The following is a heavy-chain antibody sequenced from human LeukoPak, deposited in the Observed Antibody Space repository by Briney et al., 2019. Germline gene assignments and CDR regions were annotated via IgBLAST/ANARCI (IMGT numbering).Heavy chain of an antibody. CDR3: ARSQSGSYFYDFDY. Sequence: PGGSLRLSCAASGFTVSSNYMSWVRQAPGKGLEWVSVIYSGGSTYYADSVKGRFTISRHNSKNTLYLQMNSLRAEDTAVYYCARSQSGSYFYDFDYWGQGTLVTVSS. CDR2: IYSGGST. V-gene: IGHV3-53*04. CDR1: GFTVSSNY. D-gene: IGHD1-26*01. J-gene: IGHJ4*02.